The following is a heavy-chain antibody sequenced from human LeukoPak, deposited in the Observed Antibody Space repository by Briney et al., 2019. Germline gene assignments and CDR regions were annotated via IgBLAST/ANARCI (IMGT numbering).Heavy chain of an antibody. J-gene: IGHJ4*02. CDR2: IRYDGSNK. Sequence: GGSLRLSCAASGYTFSSYGMHGVRQAPGKGLEWVAFIRYDGSNKYYEDSVKGGFTISRDNSKNTLYLQMNSLRAEDTAVYYCAKDLAVRLGGDYWGQGTLVTVSS. CDR1: GYTFSSYG. CDR3: AKDLAVRLGGDY. V-gene: IGHV3-30*02. D-gene: IGHD3-16*01.